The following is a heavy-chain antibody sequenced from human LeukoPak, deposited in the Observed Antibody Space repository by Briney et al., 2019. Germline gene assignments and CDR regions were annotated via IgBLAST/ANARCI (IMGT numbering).Heavy chain of an antibody. CDR3: ARSYGDYES. Sequence: GASVKVSCTESGYXFTNYYMHWVRQAPAQGLEWTGMINPGDGSTTYAQKFQGRVTMTRDTSTSTVYMELSSLRSEDTAVYYCARSYGDYESWGQGTLVTVSS. J-gene: IGHJ5*02. D-gene: IGHD4-17*01. V-gene: IGHV1-46*01. CDR2: INPGDGST. CDR1: GYXFTNYY.